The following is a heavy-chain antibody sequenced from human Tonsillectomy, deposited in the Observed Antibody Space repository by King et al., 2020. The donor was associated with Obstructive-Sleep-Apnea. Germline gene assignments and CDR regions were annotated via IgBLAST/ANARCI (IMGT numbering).Heavy chain of an antibody. D-gene: IGHD3-22*01. CDR2: ISGSGGST. Sequence: VQLVEFGGGLVQPGGSLRLSCAASGFTFSSYAMSWVRQAPGKGLEWGSAISGSGGSTYYADSVKGRVTISRDNSKNTLYLQMNSLRAEDTAVYYCAKDHDSMILVVITSGFDYWGQGTLVTVSS. J-gene: IGHJ4*02. V-gene: IGHV3-23*04. CDR3: AKDHDSMILVVITSGFDY. CDR1: GFTFSSYA.